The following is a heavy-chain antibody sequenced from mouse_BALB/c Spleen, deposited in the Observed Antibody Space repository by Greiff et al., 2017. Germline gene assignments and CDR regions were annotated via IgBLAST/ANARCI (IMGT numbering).Heavy chain of an antibody. J-gene: IGHJ4*01. CDR2: IDPANGNT. V-gene: IGHV14-3*02. CDR1: GFNIKDTY. Sequence: VQLKQSGAELVKPGASVKLSCTASGFNIKDTYMHWVKQRPEQGLEWIGRIDPANGNTKYDPKFQGKATITADTSSNTAYLQLSSLTSEDTAVYYCGRDPYGLYAMDYWGQGTSVTVSS. D-gene: IGHD2-10*02. CDR3: GRDPYGLYAMDY.